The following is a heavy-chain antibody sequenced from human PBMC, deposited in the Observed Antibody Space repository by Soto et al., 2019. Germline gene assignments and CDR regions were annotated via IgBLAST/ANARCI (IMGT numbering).Heavy chain of an antibody. CDR2: IYHGGST. CDR1: GGSISSYY. V-gene: IGHV4-59*01. Sequence: QVQLQESGPGLVKPSETLSLTCTVSGGSISSYYWSWIRQPPGKGLEWIGYIYHGGSTKYNPSLKSRVTISVDPSKNQSSLNLSSVTAADTAVYYCARAAGDYFDYWGQGTLVTVSS. J-gene: IGHJ4*02. CDR3: ARAAGDYFDY. D-gene: IGHD1-26*01.